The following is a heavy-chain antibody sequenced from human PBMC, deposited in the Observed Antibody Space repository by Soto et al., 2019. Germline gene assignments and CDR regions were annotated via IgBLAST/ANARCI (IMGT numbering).Heavy chain of an antibody. D-gene: IGHD6-19*01. J-gene: IGHJ4*02. Sequence: GGSLRLSCAASGFTFSSYGMHWVRQAPGKGLEGVAVISYDGSNKYYADSVKGRFTISRDNSKNTLYLQMNSLRAEDTAVYYCAIIAVAGTVFDYWGQGTLVTVSS. CDR3: AIIAVAGTVFDY. CDR2: ISYDGSNK. V-gene: IGHV3-30*03. CDR1: GFTFSSYG.